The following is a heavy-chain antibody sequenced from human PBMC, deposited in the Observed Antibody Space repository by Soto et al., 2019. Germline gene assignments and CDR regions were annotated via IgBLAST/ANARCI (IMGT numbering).Heavy chain of an antibody. CDR2: IDPSDSYT. CDR3: ARRKAEDYYYYGMDV. V-gene: IGHV5-10-1*01. Sequence: GESLKISCKGSGYSFTSYWISWVRQMPGKGLEWMGRIDPSDSYTNYSPSFQGHVTISADKSISTAYLQWSSLKASDTAMYYCARRKAEDYYYYGMDVWGQGTTVTVSS. CDR1: GYSFTSYW. D-gene: IGHD6-13*01. J-gene: IGHJ6*02.